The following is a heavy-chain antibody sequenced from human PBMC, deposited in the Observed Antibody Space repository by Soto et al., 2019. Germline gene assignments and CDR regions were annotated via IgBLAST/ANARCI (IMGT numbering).Heavy chain of an antibody. J-gene: IGHJ4*02. CDR2: ITDSGTGT. V-gene: IGHV3-23*01. CDR1: GFTFSGCV. Sequence: EVHLLESGGGLVHPGESLRLSCGASGFTFSGCVMTWVRQAPGKGVEWVSCITDSGTGTYYADSVKGRFTISRDNSKNTMYLQMNNLRAEDTGVYYCAKGLINGRWYAEDWGQGTLVTDSS. D-gene: IGHD6-13*01. CDR3: AKGLINGRWYAED.